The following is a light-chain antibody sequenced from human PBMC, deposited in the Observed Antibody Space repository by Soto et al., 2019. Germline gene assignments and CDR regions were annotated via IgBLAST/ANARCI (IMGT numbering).Light chain of an antibody. CDR3: QQYGSSPIT. CDR1: QSVLYSSNNKNY. CDR2: WAS. V-gene: IGKV4-1*01. J-gene: IGKJ5*01. Sequence: SSYSVAASLGERATINCKSSQSVLYSSNNKNYLAWYQQKPGQPPKLLIFWASTREPGVPDRFSGNGSGTDFTLTISRLEPEDFAVYYCQQYGSSPITFGQGTRLENK.